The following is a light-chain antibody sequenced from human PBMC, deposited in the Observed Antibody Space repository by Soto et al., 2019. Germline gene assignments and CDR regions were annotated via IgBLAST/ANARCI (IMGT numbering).Light chain of an antibody. CDR3: LQYSNSPAT. V-gene: IGKV3-20*01. J-gene: IGKJ3*01. CDR1: QSVRSSY. Sequence: EIVLTQSPGTLSLSPGERATLSCRASQSVRSSYLAWYQQKPGQAPRLLIYGASSRATGIPDRFSGSGSGTDFTLTISRLEPKDFEVYSCLQYSNSPATFGPGTKVDIK. CDR2: GAS.